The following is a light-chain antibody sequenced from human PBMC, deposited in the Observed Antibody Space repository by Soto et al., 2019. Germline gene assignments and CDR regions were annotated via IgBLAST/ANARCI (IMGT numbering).Light chain of an antibody. Sequence: QLVLTQSSSASASLGSSVKLTCSLSSGHRSYIIAWHQQQPGKAPRYLMKLEGSGSYSKGSGVPDRFSGSSSGADRYLTISNLQFEDEADYYCETWDPDTHRVFGGGTKLTVL. CDR3: ETWDPDTHRV. CDR2: LEGSGSY. CDR1: SGHRSYI. J-gene: IGLJ2*01. V-gene: IGLV4-60*02.